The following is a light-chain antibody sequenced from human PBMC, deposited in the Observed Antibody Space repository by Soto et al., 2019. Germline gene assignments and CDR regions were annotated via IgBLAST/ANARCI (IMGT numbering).Light chain of an antibody. Sequence: EIMMTQSPATLSVSPGERATLSCRASQSVSSNLAWYQQKPGQAPRLLIYGASTRATGIPARFSGSGSGTELTLTISSLKSEDFAVYYCQQYHNWPTPLTFGGGTKVEIK. CDR2: GAS. V-gene: IGKV3-15*01. CDR3: QQYHNWPTPLT. J-gene: IGKJ4*01. CDR1: QSVSSN.